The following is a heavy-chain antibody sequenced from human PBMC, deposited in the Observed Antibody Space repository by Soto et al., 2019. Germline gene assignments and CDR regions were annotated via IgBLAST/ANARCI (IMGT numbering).Heavy chain of an antibody. J-gene: IGHJ4*02. CDR3: ARDIAVAATQALDY. CDR2: INTDNGNT. D-gene: IGHD6-19*01. Sequence: QVQLVQSGAEVKKPGASVKVSCKASGYTFTSYAMHWVRQAPGQMLEWMGWINTDNGNTKNSPKLQDRVNITRDTSASTAYMELSSLRSEDTAVYFCARDIAVAATQALDYWGQGNLGTVSS. V-gene: IGHV1-3*04. CDR1: GYTFTSYA.